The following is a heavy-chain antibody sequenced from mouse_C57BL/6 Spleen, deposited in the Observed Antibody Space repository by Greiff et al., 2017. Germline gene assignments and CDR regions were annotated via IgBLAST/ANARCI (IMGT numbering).Heavy chain of an antibody. D-gene: IGHD2-14*01. Sequence: EVKLVESGGGLVKPGGSLKLSCAASGFTFSDYGMHWVRQAPEKGLEWVAYISSGSSTIYYAATVKGRFTFSRDNAKNTLFLQMTSLRSEDTAMYYCARGVRLYAMDYWGQGTSVTVSS. CDR1: GFTFSDYG. J-gene: IGHJ4*01. CDR2: ISSGSSTI. CDR3: ARGVRLYAMDY. V-gene: IGHV5-17*01.